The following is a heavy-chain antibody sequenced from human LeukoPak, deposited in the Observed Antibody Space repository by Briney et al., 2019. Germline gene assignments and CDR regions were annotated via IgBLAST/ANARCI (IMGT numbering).Heavy chain of an antibody. J-gene: IGHJ4*02. Sequence: ASVKVSCKASGYTFTSYGISWVRQAPGQGLEWMGWISAYYGNTNYAQKLQGRVTMTTDTSTSTAYMELRSLRSDDTAVYYCARAEYSSGWRPFDYWGQGTLVTVSS. V-gene: IGHV1-18*01. CDR2: ISAYYGNT. CDR1: GYTFTSYG. D-gene: IGHD6-19*01. CDR3: ARAEYSSGWRPFDY.